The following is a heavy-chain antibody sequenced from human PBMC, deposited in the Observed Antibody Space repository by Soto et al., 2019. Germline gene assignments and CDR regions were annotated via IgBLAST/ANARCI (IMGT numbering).Heavy chain of an antibody. CDR3: VRDGTKTLRDWFDP. CDR1: GASISGYY. V-gene: IGHV4-4*07. Sequence: SETLSLTCTVSGASISGYYWRWIRDSAGKGLEWIGRIYATGTTDYNPSLKSRVMMSVDTSKKQFSLKLRSVTAADTAVYYCVRDGTKTLRDWFDPWGQGISVTVSS. J-gene: IGHJ5*02. CDR2: IYATGTT. D-gene: IGHD1-1*01.